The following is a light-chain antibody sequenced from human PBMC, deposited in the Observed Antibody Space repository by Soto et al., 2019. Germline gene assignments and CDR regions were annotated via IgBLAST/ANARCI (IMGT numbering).Light chain of an antibody. CDR3: SSYTCSSTLVV. Sequence: QSVLTQPASVSGSPGQSMTISCSGTSSDVGGYNYVSWYQQHPGKAPKLMIYDVSNRPSGVSNRFSGSKSGNTASLTISGLQAEDEADYYCSSYTCSSTLVVFGGGTKLTVL. J-gene: IGLJ2*01. CDR1: SSDVGGYNY. V-gene: IGLV2-14*01. CDR2: DVS.